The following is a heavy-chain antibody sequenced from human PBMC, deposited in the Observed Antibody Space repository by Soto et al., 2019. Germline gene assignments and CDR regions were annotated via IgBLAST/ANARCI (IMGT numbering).Heavy chain of an antibody. CDR3: ARDNYYGSGSYFNWFDP. CDR2: IIPIFGTA. D-gene: IGHD3-10*01. Sequence: SVKVSCKASGGTFSSYAISWVRQAPGQGLEWMGGIIPIFGTANYAQKFQGRVTITADESTSTAYMELSSLRSEDTAVYYCARDNYYGSGSYFNWFDPWGQGTLVTVSS. CDR1: GGTFSSYA. V-gene: IGHV1-69*13. J-gene: IGHJ5*02.